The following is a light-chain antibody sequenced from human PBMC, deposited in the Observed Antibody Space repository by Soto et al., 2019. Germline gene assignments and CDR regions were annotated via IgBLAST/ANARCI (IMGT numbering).Light chain of an antibody. J-gene: IGLJ2*01. V-gene: IGLV1-51*01. CDR1: SSNIGNNY. CDR3: ATWDSSLTGEV. Sequence: QSVLTQPPSVSAAPGQKVTISCSGSSSNIGNNYVSWYQQLPGTDPKLLIYDSNKRPSGIPDRFSGSKSGTSATLDITGPQTGDEADYYCATWDSSLTGEVFGGGTKLTVL. CDR2: DSN.